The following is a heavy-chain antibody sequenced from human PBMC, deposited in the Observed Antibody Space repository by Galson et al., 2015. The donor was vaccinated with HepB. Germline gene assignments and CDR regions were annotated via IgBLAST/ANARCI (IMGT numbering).Heavy chain of an antibody. D-gene: IGHD6-19*01. CDR2: INTGNGHT. Sequence: SVKVSCKASGYTFTSYNMHWVRQAPGQSLEWMGWINTGNGHTKYSQKFQGRFTISRDNSKNTLFLRKTGLTADDTAIYYCARVHPEYTSGWYRQALYYFDSWGQGTLVAVSS. J-gene: IGHJ4*02. CDR1: GYTFTSYN. V-gene: IGHV1-3*04. CDR3: ARVHPEYTSGWYRQALYYFDS.